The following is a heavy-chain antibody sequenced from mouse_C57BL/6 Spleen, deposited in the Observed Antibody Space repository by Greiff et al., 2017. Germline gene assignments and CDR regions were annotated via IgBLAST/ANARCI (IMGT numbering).Heavy chain of an antibody. V-gene: IGHV3-6*01. CDR2: ISYDGSN. J-gene: IGHJ4*01. CDR3: ARGAMDY. CDR1: GYSITSGYY. Sequence: ESGPGLVKPSQSLSLTCSVTGYSITSGYYWNWIRQFPGNKLEWMGYISYDGSNNSNPSLKNRISITRDTSKNQFFLKLNSVTTEYTATYYGARGAMDYWGQGTSVTVSS.